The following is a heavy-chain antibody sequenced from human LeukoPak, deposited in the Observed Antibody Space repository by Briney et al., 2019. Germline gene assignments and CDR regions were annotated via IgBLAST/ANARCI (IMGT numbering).Heavy chain of an antibody. CDR1: GFTFDDYT. CDR3: AKDSKNYYDSSGYYPLGYFDL. J-gene: IGHJ2*01. D-gene: IGHD3-22*01. CDR2: ISWDGGST. V-gene: IGHV3-43*01. Sequence: GGSLRFSCAASGFTFDDYTMHWVRQAPGKGLEWVSLISWDGGSTYYADSVKGRFTISRDNSKNSLYLQMNSLRTEDTALYYCAKDSKNYYDSSGYYPLGYFDLWGRGTLVTVSS.